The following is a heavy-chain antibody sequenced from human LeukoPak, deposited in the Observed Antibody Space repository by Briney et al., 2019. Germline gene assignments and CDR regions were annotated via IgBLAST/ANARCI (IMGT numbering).Heavy chain of an antibody. D-gene: IGHD6-25*01. CDR2: ITYSGEYT. V-gene: IGHV3-23*01. Sequence: PGGSLRLSCAASGFTFSSYFMGWVRQAPGKGLEWVSAITYSGEYTDYADSVKGRFTISRDNSKNTLYLQMSSLRADDTAVYFCAKRSSGTSGYFDSWGEGTLVTVSS. CDR1: GFTFSSYF. J-gene: IGHJ4*02. CDR3: AKRSSGTSGYFDS.